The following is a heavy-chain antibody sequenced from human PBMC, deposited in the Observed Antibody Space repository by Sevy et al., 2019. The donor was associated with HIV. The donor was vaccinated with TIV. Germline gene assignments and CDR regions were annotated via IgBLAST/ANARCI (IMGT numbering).Heavy chain of an antibody. D-gene: IGHD3-3*01. Sequence: GGSLRLSCAASGFTFSSYAMSWVRQAPGKGLEWVSAISGSGGSTYYADSVKGRFTISRDNSKNTLNLQMNSLRAEDTAVYYCAKEGTYYDFWRGSEETYYYYGMDVWGQGTTVTVSS. CDR1: GFTFSSYA. V-gene: IGHV3-23*01. J-gene: IGHJ6*02. CDR3: AKEGTYYDFWRGSEETYYYYGMDV. CDR2: ISGSGGST.